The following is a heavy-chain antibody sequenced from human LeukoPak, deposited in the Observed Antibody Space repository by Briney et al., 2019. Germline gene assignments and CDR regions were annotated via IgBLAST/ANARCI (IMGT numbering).Heavy chain of an antibody. CDR2: IYYSGST. J-gene: IGHJ4*02. CDR3: ATGRRDQYFDY. V-gene: IGHV4-59*01. Sequence: SETLSLTCTVSGGSISSYYWSWIRQPPGKGLEWIGYIYYSGSTNYNPSLKSRVTISVDTSKNQFSLKLSSVTAADTAVYYCATGRRDQYFDYWGQGTLVTVSS. D-gene: IGHD2-2*01. CDR1: GGSISSYY.